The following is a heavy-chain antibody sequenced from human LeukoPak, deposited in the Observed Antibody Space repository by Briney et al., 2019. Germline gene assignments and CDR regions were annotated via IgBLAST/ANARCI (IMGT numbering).Heavy chain of an antibody. D-gene: IGHD3-10*01. CDR1: GFTLSSYE. CDR3: AREWSGFGELPDY. CDR2: IGSSGSTI. V-gene: IGHV3-48*03. J-gene: IGHJ4*02. Sequence: PGGSLRLSCAASGFTLSSYEMNWVRQAPGKGLEWVSYIGSSGSTIYYADSVKGRFTISRDNAKNSIYLQMDSLRADDTAVYYCAREWSGFGELPDYWGQGTLVTVSS.